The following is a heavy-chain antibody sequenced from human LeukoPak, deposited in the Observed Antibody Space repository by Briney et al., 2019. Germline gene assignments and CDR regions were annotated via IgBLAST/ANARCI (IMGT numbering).Heavy chain of an antibody. CDR2: IYYSGST. V-gene: IGHV4-59*08. CDR1: GGSISRYY. D-gene: IGHD6-19*01. J-gene: IGHJ4*02. CDR3: ARHKSDWYAIDY. Sequence: KPSETLSLTCTVSGGSISRYYWSWLRQPPGKGLEWIGYIYYSGSTNYNPSLKSRVTISVDTSKNQFSLKLSSVTAADAAVYYCARHKSDWYAIDYWGQGTLVTVSS.